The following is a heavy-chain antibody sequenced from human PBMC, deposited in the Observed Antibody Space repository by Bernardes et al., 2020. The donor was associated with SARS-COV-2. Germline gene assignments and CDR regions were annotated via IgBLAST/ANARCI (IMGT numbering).Heavy chain of an antibody. V-gene: IGHV3-23*01. CDR1: GFTFGSYD. CDR2: ISSGSAGI. Sequence: GGTLRLSCAASGFTFGSYDMSWVRQGPGKGLEWVAAISSGSAGIYYGDAVKGRFSISRDNSKNILYLQMNDLRAEDTALYFCAKDRQLSSGSYFPFDYWGQGVPVTVSS. D-gene: IGHD3-22*01. J-gene: IGHJ4*02. CDR3: AKDRQLSSGSYFPFDY.